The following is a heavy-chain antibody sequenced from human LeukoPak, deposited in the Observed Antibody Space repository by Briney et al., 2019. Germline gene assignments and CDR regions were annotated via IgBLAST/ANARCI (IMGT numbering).Heavy chain of an antibody. CDR1: GFTFSAHY. Sequence: PGGSLRLSCAASGFTFSAHYMSWIRQVPGKGLEWVAYIASSGRALYYADSVKGRFTISRDNAKNSLFLQMDSLRDEDTAVYFCTRDPDTSSKVDFWGQGTQVTVSS. CDR3: TRDPDTSSKVDF. V-gene: IGHV3-11*01. CDR2: IASSGRAL. J-gene: IGHJ4*02.